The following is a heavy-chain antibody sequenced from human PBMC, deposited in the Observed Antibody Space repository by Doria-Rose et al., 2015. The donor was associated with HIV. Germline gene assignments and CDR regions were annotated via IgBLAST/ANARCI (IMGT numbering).Heavy chain of an antibody. J-gene: IGHJ4*02. CDR2: IFSDDER. CDR1: GVSLSSPGMG. V-gene: IGHV2-26*01. D-gene: IGHD6-13*01. CDR3: ARIKSSRWYHKYYFDF. Sequence: QVTLKESSPVLVKPTETLTLTCTVSGVSLSSPGMGVSWIRQPPGKALEWLANIFSDDERSYKTSLKSRLTISSVTSKSKVVLTRTDMDPVDTATYYCARIKSSRWYHKYYFDFWGQGTLVIVSA.